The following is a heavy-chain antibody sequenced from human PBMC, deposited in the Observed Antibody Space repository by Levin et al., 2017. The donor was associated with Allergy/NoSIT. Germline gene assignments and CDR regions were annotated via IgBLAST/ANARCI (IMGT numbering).Heavy chain of an antibody. CDR2: IYYSGST. CDR3: ARDPYRYSYGT. Sequence: HSQTLSLTCSVSGGSIRSYYWTWIRQPPGKGLEWIGHIYYSGSTNYNPSLKSRVTISVDTSKNQFSLKLSTVTAADTAVYYCARDPYRYSYGTWGQGTLVTVSS. CDR1: GGSIRSYY. J-gene: IGHJ4*02. V-gene: IGHV4-59*01. D-gene: IGHD5-18*01.